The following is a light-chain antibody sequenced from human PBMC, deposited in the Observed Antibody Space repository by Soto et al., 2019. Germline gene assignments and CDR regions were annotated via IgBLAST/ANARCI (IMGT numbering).Light chain of an antibody. CDR3: QQYSSLPHT. V-gene: IGKV3-20*01. J-gene: IGKJ2*01. CDR1: PSVSNSF. CDR2: GVS. Sequence: ESVLTQSPGTLSLSPGERATLSCRASPSVSNSFFAWYQQKPGEAPRLIIYGVSSRASGIPDRFSGIGSGTDFTLTISRLEPEDFVVYYCQQYSSLPHTFGQGTKLEVK.